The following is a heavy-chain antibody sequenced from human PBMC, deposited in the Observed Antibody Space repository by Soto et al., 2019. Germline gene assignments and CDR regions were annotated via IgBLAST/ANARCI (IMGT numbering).Heavy chain of an antibody. V-gene: IGHV1-69*13. J-gene: IGHJ6*02. CDR1: GGTFSSYA. D-gene: IGHD2-2*01. CDR3: ARSQVSSTSLEIYYYYYYGMDV. Sequence: ASVKVSCKASGGTFSSYAISWVRQAPGQGLEWMGGIIPIFGTANYAQKYQGRVTITADESTSTAYMELSSLRSEDTAVYYCARSQVSSTSLEIYYYYYYGMDVWGQGTTVTVSS. CDR2: IIPIFGTA.